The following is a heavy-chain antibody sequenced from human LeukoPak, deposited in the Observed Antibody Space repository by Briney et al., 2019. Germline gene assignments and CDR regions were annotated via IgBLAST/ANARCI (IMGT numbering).Heavy chain of an antibody. J-gene: IGHJ5*02. Sequence: GGSLRLSCAVSGFTVSSNHMSWVRQAPGKGLEWVSVFYSGGDTHYADSVKGRFTISRDNSKNTLYLQMNSLRAEDTAVYYCAKDQNSRLSQWFDPWGQGTLVTVSS. CDR3: AKDQNSRLSQWFDP. CDR1: GFTVSSNH. CDR2: FYSGGDT. D-gene: IGHD1/OR15-1a*01. V-gene: IGHV3-53*01.